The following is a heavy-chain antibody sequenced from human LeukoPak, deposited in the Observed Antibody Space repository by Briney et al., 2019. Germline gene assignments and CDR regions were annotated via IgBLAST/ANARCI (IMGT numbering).Heavy chain of an antibody. D-gene: IGHD3-22*01. CDR2: IIPILGIA. CDR3: ASPQDYYDSSGPMDV. J-gene: IGHJ6*02. Sequence: SVKVSCKASGGTFSSYAISWVRQAPGQGLEWMGRIIPILGIANYAQKFQGRVTITADNSTSTAYMELSSLRSEDTAVYYCASPQDYYDSSGPMDVWGQGTTVTVSS. V-gene: IGHV1-69*04. CDR1: GGTFSSYA.